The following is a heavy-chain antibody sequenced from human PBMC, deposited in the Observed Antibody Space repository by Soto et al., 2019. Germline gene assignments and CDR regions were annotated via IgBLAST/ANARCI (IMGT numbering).Heavy chain of an antibody. CDR2: IYYSGST. CDR3: ARRYGGAFDI. J-gene: IGHJ3*02. V-gene: IGHV4-59*08. CDR1: GGSIRSYY. Sequence: SQTLSLTCTVSGGSIRSYYWSWIRQPPGKGLEWIGYIYYSGSTNYNPSLKSRVTISVDTSKNQFSLKLSSVTAADTAVYYCARRYGGAFDIWGQGTMVTVSS. D-gene: IGHD4-17*01.